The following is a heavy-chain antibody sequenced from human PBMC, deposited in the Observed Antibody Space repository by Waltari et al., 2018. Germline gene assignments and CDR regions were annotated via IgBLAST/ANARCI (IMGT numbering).Heavy chain of an antibody. V-gene: IGHV4-38-2*01. D-gene: IGHD2-2*01. CDR3: ARQLTLVVVPAAVPYFDY. Sequence: QVQLQESGPGLVKPSETLSLTCAVSGYSISSGYYWGWIRQPPGKGLEWIGSIYHSGSTYYNPALKGRFTISVDTSKNQFSLKLSSVTAADTAVYYCARQLTLVVVPAAVPYFDYWGQGTLVTISS. CDR1: GYSISSGYY. CDR2: IYHSGST. J-gene: IGHJ4*02.